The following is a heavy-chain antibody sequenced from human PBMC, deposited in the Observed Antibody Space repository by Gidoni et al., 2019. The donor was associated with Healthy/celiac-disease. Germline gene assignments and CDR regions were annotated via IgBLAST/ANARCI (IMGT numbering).Heavy chain of an antibody. D-gene: IGHD2-21*01. CDR2: IYYSGST. CDR1: GGSISSSSYY. CDR3: ARHVAVVPVFYYFDY. V-gene: IGHV4-39*01. J-gene: IGHJ4*02. Sequence: QLQLQESGPGLVKPSETLSLTCTVSGGSISSSSYYWGWIRQPPGKGLEWIGSIYYSGSTYYNPSLKSRVTISVDTSKNQFSLKLSSVTAADTAVYYCARHVAVVPVFYYFDYWGQGTLVTVSS.